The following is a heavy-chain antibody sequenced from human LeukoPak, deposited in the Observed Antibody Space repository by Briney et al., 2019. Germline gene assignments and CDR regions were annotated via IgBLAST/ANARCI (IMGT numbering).Heavy chain of an antibody. CDR1: GFTVSSNY. V-gene: IGHV3-7*01. CDR2: IKQDGSDI. Sequence: GGSLRLSCAASGFTVSSNYMSWVRQAPGKGLEWVANIKQDGSDIYYVDSVKGRFTISRDNAKNSLFLQMNSLRVEDTAVYYCARESNWGGDAFDIWGLGTMVTVSS. J-gene: IGHJ3*02. D-gene: IGHD3-10*01. CDR3: ARESNWGGDAFDI.